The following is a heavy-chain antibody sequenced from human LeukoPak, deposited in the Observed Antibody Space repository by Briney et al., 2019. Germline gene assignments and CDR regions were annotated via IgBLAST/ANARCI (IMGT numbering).Heavy chain of an antibody. D-gene: IGHD5-18*01. V-gene: IGHV3-23*01. CDR3: AKGLKTAVGPYMGYHYYMDV. Sequence: GGSLRLSCAASGFTFSKYAMSWVRQAPGKGLEGCSTVNDRGTGTSYADSVKGRFTISRDNSKSTLSLQMISLRAEDTALYYCAKGLKTAVGPYMGYHYYMDVWGKGTTVTVSS. J-gene: IGHJ6*03. CDR2: VNDRGTGT. CDR1: GFTFSKYA.